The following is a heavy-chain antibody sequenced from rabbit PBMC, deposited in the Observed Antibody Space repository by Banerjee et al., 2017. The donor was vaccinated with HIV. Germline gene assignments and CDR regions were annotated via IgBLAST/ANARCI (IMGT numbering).Heavy chain of an antibody. CDR3: ARDLAGVIGWNFNL. J-gene: IGHJ4*01. V-gene: IGHV1S45*01. D-gene: IGHD4-1*01. CDR2: IYAGVSGNT. CDR1: GFSFSSTYW. Sequence: QEQLEESGGDLVKPEGSLTLTCTASGFSFSSTYWICWVRQAPGKGLEWIACIYAGVSGNTYYASWAKGRFTISKTSSTTVTLQMTSLTAADTATYFCARDLAGVIGWNFNLWGQGTLVTVS.